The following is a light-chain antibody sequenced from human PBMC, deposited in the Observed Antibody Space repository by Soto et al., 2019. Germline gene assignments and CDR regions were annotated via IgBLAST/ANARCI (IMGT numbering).Light chain of an antibody. CDR1: SSDVGSHNL. CDR2: EVT. CDR3: CSSGGSRAL. V-gene: IGLV2-23*02. Sequence: QSALTQPASVSGSPGQSITISCTGTSSDVGSHNLVSWYQQHPGQAPKLMIYEVTKRPLGVSTRFSASKSGNTASLTISGLQAEDEADYYCCSSGGSRALFGGGTQLTVL. J-gene: IGLJ7*01.